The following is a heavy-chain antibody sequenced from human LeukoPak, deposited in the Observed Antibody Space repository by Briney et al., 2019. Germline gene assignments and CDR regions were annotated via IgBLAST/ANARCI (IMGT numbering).Heavy chain of an antibody. CDR2: ISGSGANT. CDR3: AKDRLGAVVPVHFDY. CDR1: GFTFSSYA. V-gene: IGHV3-23*01. J-gene: IGHJ4*02. Sequence: GGSLRLSCAASGFTFSSYAMNWVRQAPGKGLEWVSIISGSGANTYYTDSVKGRFTISRDNSKNTLYLQMNSLRAEDTAVYYCAKDRLGAVVPVHFDYWGQGTLVTVSS. D-gene: IGHD2-2*01.